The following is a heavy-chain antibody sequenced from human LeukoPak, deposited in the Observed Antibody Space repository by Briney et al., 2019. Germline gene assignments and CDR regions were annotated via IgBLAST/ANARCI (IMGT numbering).Heavy chain of an antibody. CDR3: ARHFAYSSSSYFDY. CDR1: GGSVSNYY. D-gene: IGHD6-6*01. J-gene: IGHJ4*02. V-gene: IGHV4-59*08. Sequence: SETLSLTCSVSGGSVSNYYWSWIRQPPGKGQEWIGYVYYTGSTNYNPSLKSRVTMFEDKSKNQFSLRLYSVTVADTAVYYCARHFAYSSSSYFDYWGQGSLVTVSS. CDR2: VYYTGST.